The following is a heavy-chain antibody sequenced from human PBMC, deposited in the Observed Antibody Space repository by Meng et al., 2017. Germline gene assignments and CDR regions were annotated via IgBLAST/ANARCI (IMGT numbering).Heavy chain of an antibody. CDR2: INPSGGST. V-gene: IGHV1-46*01. CDR3: ARDNSQLNTLDAIYYYYYGMDV. CDR1: GYTFTSYY. D-gene: IGHD2-2*01. J-gene: IGHJ6*02. Sequence: ASVKVSCKASGYTFTSYYMHWVRQAPGQGLEWMGIINPSGGSTSYAQKFQGRVTMTRDTSISTAYMELSRLRSDDTAVYYCARDNSQLNTLDAIYYYYYGMDVWGQGTTVTVSS.